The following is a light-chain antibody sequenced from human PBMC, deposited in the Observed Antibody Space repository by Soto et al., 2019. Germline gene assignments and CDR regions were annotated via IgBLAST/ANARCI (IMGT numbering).Light chain of an antibody. CDR2: SND. V-gene: IGLV1-44*01. Sequence: QSVLTQPPSASGTPGQRVTISCYGTNSNIGRDTVTWYQHLPGTAPKLLIYSNDQWPSGVPGRFSGSRSGTSASLAISGLQSEDEADYYCATWDDSLNGWVFGGGTKLTVL. CDR3: ATWDDSLNGWV. CDR1: NSNIGRDT. J-gene: IGLJ3*02.